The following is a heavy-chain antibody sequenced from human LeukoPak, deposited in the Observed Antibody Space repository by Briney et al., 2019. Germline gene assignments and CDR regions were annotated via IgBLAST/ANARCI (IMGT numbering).Heavy chain of an antibody. CDR1: GYTLTSYG. CDR3: ARGGLPTFYYYMDV. Sequence: ASVKVSCKASGYTLTSYGMNWVRQAPGQGLEWMGWINTNTGNPTYAQGFTGRFVFSLDTSVSTAYLQISSLKAEDTAVYYCARGGLPTFYYYMDVWGKGTTVTVSS. D-gene: IGHD2-15*01. CDR2: INTNTGNP. J-gene: IGHJ6*03. V-gene: IGHV7-4-1*02.